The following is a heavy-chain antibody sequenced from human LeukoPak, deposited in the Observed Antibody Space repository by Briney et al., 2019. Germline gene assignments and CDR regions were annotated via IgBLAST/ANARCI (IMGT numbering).Heavy chain of an antibody. CDR1: GFTFTGNS. Sequence: GGSLRLSSAASGFTFTGNSMNWDRQAPGKGLEWVSSISSSSSYIYYADSVKGRFTISKDNAKNSLYLQMNSLRAGDTAVYFCGRTVRGIIYGFDCGGQGTLVTVSS. J-gene: IGHJ4*02. CDR3: GRTVRGIIYGFDC. D-gene: IGHD3-10*01. CDR2: ISSSSSYI. V-gene: IGHV3-21*01.